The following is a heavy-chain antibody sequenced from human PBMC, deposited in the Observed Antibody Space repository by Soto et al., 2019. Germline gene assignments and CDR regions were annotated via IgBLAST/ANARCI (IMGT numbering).Heavy chain of an antibody. Sequence: QVQLVQSGAEVKKPGASVKVPCKASGYTFSSYGISWVRQAPGQGLEWMGWISAYNGNTNYAQKFEGRVTMTTDTSTSTAYMELRSLRSDATAVYYCARDGAFYYNTSGWTGFDYWGQGTLVTVSS. CDR1: GYTFSSYG. CDR2: ISAYNGNT. V-gene: IGHV1-18*01. D-gene: IGHD3-22*01. J-gene: IGHJ4*02. CDR3: ARDGAFYYNTSGWTGFDY.